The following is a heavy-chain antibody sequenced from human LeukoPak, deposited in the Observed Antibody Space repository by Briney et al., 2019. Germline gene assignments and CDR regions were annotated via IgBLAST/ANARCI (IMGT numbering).Heavy chain of an antibody. CDR2: IYSSETT. J-gene: IGHJ6*03. V-gene: IGHV4-4*09. D-gene: IGHD2-21*02. Sequence: SETLSHTCSVSGASISSDYWSWIRQPPGKGLEWIGNIYSSETTKYNPSLRSRATISGDTSKNQFSLKLSSVTAADTAVYYCARHFPYCGGDCPYYYMDVWGKGTTVTVSS. CDR3: ARHFPYCGGDCPYYYMDV. CDR1: GASISSDY.